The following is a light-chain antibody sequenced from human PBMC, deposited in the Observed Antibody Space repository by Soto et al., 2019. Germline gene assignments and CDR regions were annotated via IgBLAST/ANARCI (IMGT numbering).Light chain of an antibody. V-gene: IGKV1-17*01. CDR1: QDSGIN. J-gene: IGKJ1*01. CDR3: LQHNAYPWT. CDR2: VAS. Sequence: DIQMTQSPSSLSASVGDRVTMTCRASQDSGINLGWFQQKPGKAPKRLIYVASSLQSGVPSRFSGSGSGTEFTLTISSLQPEDFASYVCLQHNAYPWTFGQGTKVEV.